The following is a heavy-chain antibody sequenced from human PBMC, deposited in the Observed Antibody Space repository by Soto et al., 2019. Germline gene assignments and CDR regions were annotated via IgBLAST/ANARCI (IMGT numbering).Heavy chain of an antibody. CDR1: GFTFSHYT. D-gene: IGHD2-21*01. CDR2: ISDRPTGHT. Sequence: LRLSCVASGFTFSHYTLNWVRRAPGKGLEWVSTISDRPTGHTHYAESVGGRFTISRDDSRGTVFLQMDSLRAEDTAVYYCTTRMIAHFDYWCQAVLVTVSS. J-gene: IGHJ4*02. CDR3: TTRMIAHFDY. V-gene: IGHV3-23*01.